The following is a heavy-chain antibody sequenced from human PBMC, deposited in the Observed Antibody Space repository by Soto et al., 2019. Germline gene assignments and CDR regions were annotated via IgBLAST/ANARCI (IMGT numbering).Heavy chain of an antibody. CDR3: ARVSGTLERYSDLDY. CDR2: ISPRSDYI. D-gene: IGHD3-10*01. J-gene: IGHJ4*02. Sequence: EVQLVESGGGLVKPGGSLRLSCAASGFIFSSYCMNWVRQAPGKGLEWVSSISPRSDYIYFADSMRGRFTISRDNAQNSLYLHMNNLRAEDTAVYHCARVSGTLERYSDLDYWGQGTLVTVSS. V-gene: IGHV3-21*06. CDR1: GFIFSSYC.